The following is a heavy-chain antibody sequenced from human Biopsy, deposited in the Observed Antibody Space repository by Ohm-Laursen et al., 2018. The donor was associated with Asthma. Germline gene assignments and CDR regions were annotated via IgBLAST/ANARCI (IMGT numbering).Heavy chain of an antibody. D-gene: IGHD2-8*01. J-gene: IGHJ4*02. V-gene: IGHV1-46*02. CDR1: GFSFDNYF. Sequence: ASVKVSCKTSGFSFDNYFMHWVRQAPGQGLEWMGIINPSGAGTRYAEKFRGRLIVTRDASTRTAFMDLRSLRADDTAIYFCARARETTNYGDSDFDIWGQGTLITVSS. CDR3: ARARETTNYGDSDFDI. CDR2: INPSGAGT.